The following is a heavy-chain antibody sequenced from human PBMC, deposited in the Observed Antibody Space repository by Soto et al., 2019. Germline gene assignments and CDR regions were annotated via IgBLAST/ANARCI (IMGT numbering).Heavy chain of an antibody. CDR2: IYYRGTT. CDR1: GGSISSSSYY. CDR3: ARHDRAPDDSSLNSFDP. V-gene: IGHV4-39*01. D-gene: IGHD3-22*01. Sequence: SETLSLTCTVSGGSISSSSYYWYWVRQPPGKGLDCIGSIYYRGTTHYSPSLKSRVTISIDTSRNQFSLRLTSVTAADTAVYYCARHDRAPDDSSLNSFDPWGQGTLVTVSS. J-gene: IGHJ5*02.